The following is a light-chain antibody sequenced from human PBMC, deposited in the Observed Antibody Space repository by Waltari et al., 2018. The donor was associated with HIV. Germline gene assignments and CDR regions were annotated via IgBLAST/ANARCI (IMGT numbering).Light chain of an antibody. CDR2: LGS. CDR1: QSLLHSNGYNY. V-gene: IGKV2-28*01. CDR3: MQALQIPPT. Sequence: DIVLTQSPLTLPVTPGEPASISCRSSQSLLHSNGYNYLDWYLQKPGQSPQLLIYLGSSRASGVPDRFSGSRSGTDFTLKISRVEAEDVGVYYCMQALQIPPTFGQGTRLEIK. J-gene: IGKJ5*01.